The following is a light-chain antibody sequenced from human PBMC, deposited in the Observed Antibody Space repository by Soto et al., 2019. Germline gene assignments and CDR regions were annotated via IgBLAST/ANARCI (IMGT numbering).Light chain of an antibody. CDR2: ATS. CDR1: QGIAPY. J-gene: IGKJ4*01. CDR3: QKYNSAPLT. Sequence: DVQMTQSPSSLSAFLRERDTITFRASQGIAPYLAWFQQKPGKVPKLLIYATSTLQSGVPSRFSGSGSGTDFTLTINSLQPEDVGTYYCQKYNSAPLTFGGGTKVDIK. V-gene: IGKV1-27*01.